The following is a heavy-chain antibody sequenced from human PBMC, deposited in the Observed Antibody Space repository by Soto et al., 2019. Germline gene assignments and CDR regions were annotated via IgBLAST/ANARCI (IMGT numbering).Heavy chain of an antibody. CDR1: GFTFTSSA. CDR2: IVVGSGNT. J-gene: IGHJ4*02. V-gene: IGHV1-58*01. Sequence: SVKVSCKASGFTFTSSAVQWVRQARGQRLEWIGWIVVGSGNTNYAQKFQGRVTITRDMSTSTAYMELSSLRSEDTAVYYCAADPVGATTPFFDYWGQGTLVTVSS. D-gene: IGHD1-26*01. CDR3: AADPVGATTPFFDY.